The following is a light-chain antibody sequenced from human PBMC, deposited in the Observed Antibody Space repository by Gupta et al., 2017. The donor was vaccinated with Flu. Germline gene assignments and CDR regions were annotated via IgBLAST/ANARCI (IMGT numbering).Light chain of an antibody. CDR3: AAWDDSLSGRV. CDR2: RNN. Sequence: QPVLTQPPSESGTPGQSVTISCSGSSSNIGSNYVYWYQQLPGTAPNLLIHRNNQRPSGVPDRFSGSTSGTSASLAISGLRSEDEADYYCAAWDDSLSGRVFGGGTKLTVL. J-gene: IGLJ3*02. CDR1: SSNIGSNY. V-gene: IGLV1-47*01.